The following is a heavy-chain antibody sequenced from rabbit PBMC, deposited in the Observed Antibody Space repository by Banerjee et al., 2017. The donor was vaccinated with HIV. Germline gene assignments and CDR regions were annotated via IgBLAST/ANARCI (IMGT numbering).Heavy chain of an antibody. CDR2: INTSSGNT. V-gene: IGHV1S45*01. J-gene: IGHJ4*01. CDR3: ARGAGSNYYRTYFNL. D-gene: IGHD8-1*01. CDR1: GFSFNNKYV. Sequence: QEQLEESGGGLVQPEGSLTLTCTASGFSFNNKYVMCWVRQAPGKGLEWIACINTSSGNTVYATWAKGRFTISKTSWTTVTLQMTSLTAADTATYFCARGAGSNYYRTYFNLWGQGTLVTVS.